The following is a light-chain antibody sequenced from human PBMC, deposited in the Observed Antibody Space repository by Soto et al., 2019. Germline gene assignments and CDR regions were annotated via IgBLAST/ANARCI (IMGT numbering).Light chain of an antibody. V-gene: IGKV3-11*01. CDR3: QQYNNWPPIT. CDR1: QSVSSY. J-gene: IGKJ5*01. CDR2: DTS. Sequence: IVCTPSPATLSSSACQRSTLSSRSSQSVSSYLAWYQQKPGQAPRLLIYDTSNRATDIPARFSGSGSGTEFTLTISSLQSEDFAVYYCQQYNNWPPITFGQGTRLEI.